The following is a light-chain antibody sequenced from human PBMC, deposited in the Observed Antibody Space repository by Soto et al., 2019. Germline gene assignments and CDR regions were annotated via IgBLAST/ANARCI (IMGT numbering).Light chain of an antibody. V-gene: IGLV2-8*01. J-gene: IGLJ2*01. CDR2: EVT. CDR3: SSYAGSDNFEV. CDR1: RSDVGDYNY. Sequence: QSALTQPPSASGSPGQSVTISCTGTRSDVGDYNYVSWYQRHPGKAPKLLIYEVTKRPSGVPDRFSGSKSANTASLTVSGLQAEDEADYYCSSYAGSDNFEVFGGGTKVTVL.